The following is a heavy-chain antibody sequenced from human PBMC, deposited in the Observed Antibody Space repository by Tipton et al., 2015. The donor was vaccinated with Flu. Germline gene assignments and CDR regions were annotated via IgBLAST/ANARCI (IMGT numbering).Heavy chain of an antibody. D-gene: IGHD4-11*01. V-gene: IGHV4-31*03. Sequence: TLSLTCTVSGGSISSGGYYWSWIRQHPGKGLEWIGYIYYSGSTYYNPSLKSRVTISVDTSKNQFSLKLSSVTAADTAVYYCARVLIYSNSAYYYYYGMDVWGQGTTVTVSS. CDR2: IYYSGST. CDR3: ARVLIYSNSAYYYYYGMDV. J-gene: IGHJ6*02. CDR1: GGSISSGGYY.